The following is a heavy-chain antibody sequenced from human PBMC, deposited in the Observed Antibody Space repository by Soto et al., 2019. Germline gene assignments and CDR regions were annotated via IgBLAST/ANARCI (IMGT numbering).Heavy chain of an antibody. CDR2: INHSGST. J-gene: IGHJ4*02. Sequence: SETLSLTCAVYGGSFSGYYWSWIRQPPGKGLEWIGEINHSGSTNYNPSLKSRVTISVDTSKNQFSLKLSSVTAADTAVYYCARVTVPAAIQIDYWGQGTLVTVSS. CDR3: ARVTVPAAIQIDY. D-gene: IGHD2-2*02. V-gene: IGHV4-34*01. CDR1: GGSFSGYY.